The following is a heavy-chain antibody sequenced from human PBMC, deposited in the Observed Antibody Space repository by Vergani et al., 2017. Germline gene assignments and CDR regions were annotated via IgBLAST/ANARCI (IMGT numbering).Heavy chain of an antibody. Sequence: QVQLQQWGGGLLKPSETLSLTCVVNGGSFTSYHWTWIRQSPGEGLEWVGDIDHTGRPDYNPSLKSRLTMSVDKFRNQFSLTLNSVTATDTAIYFCARVNTETNGHLYYHYYMDVWGQGTAVTVS. CDR2: IDHTGRP. J-gene: IGHJ6*03. CDR3: ARVNTETNGHLYYHYYMDV. D-gene: IGHD4-11*01. CDR1: GGSFTSYH. V-gene: IGHV4-34*01.